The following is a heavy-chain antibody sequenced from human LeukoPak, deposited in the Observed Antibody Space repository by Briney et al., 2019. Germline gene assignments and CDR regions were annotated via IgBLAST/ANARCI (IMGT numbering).Heavy chain of an antibody. CDR2: IWNDGSDE. Sequence: GGSLRLSCVASGFTFSHYAMHWVRQAPGKGLEWVGLIWNDGSDELYADSVNGRFTISRDNSKNTLYLQMNSLRAEDTAVYYCAKGQQLVLGAFDIWGQGTMVTVSS. CDR1: GFTFSHYA. CDR3: AKGQQLVLGAFDI. V-gene: IGHV3-33*06. J-gene: IGHJ3*02. D-gene: IGHD6-13*01.